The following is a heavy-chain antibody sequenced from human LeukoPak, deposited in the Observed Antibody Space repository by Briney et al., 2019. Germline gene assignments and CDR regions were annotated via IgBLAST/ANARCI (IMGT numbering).Heavy chain of an antibody. Sequence: GGSLRLSCAASGFTFSNYWMHWVRQAPGKRLVWVSRINEGGSVTDYADSVKGRFTISRDNAKNTLYLEMNSLRAEDTAVYYCSRDLRGRDDYWGQGTLVSVSS. D-gene: IGHD5-24*01. CDR1: GFTFSNYW. CDR3: SRDLRGRDDY. V-gene: IGHV3-74*01. CDR2: INEGGSVT. J-gene: IGHJ4*02.